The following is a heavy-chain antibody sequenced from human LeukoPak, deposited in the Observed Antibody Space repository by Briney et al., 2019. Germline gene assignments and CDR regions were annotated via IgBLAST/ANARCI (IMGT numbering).Heavy chain of an antibody. D-gene: IGHD2-21*02. CDR3: ARDFGCGGDCGVDY. CDR1: GYTFTSYY. V-gene: IGHV1-46*01. Sequence: ASVKVSCKASGYTFTSYYMHWVRQAPGQGLEWMGIINPSGGSTTYAQRFQGRVTMTRDLSTSTVYMELSSLRPEDTAVYYCARDFGCGGDCGVDYWGQGTLVTVSS. CDR2: INPSGGST. J-gene: IGHJ4*02.